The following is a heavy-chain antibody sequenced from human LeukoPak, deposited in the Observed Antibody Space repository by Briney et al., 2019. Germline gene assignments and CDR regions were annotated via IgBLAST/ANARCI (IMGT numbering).Heavy chain of an antibody. D-gene: IGHD2-2*02. Sequence: SETLSLTCAVYGGSFSGYYWSWIRQPPGKGLEWIGEINHSGSTNYNPSLKSRVTISVDTSKNQFSLKLSSVTAADTAVYYCARGPGYCSSTSCYRLYWFDPWGQGTLVTVSS. CDR3: ARGPGYCSSTSCYRLYWFDP. J-gene: IGHJ5*02. V-gene: IGHV4-34*01. CDR2: INHSGST. CDR1: GGSFSGYY.